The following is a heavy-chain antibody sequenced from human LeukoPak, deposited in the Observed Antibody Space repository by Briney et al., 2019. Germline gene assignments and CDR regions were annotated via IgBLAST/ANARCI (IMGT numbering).Heavy chain of an antibody. CDR1: GFPLSDYP. CDR2: FSDVT. D-gene: IGHD3-3*01. CDR3: AKDWYDY. V-gene: IGHV3-23*01. J-gene: IGHJ4*02. Sequence: SLTLSCLPCGFPLSDYPMIWVRQAPREELEYGSVFSDVTHYADSVKGRFTISRDNSKNTLYLQMNSLRVEDTAIYYCAKDWYDYWGQGTLVTVSS.